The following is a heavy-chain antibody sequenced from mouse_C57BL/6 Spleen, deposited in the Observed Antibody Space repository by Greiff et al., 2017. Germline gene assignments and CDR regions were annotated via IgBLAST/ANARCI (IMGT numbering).Heavy chain of an antibody. CDR1: GFTFSDYG. Sequence: EVMLVESGGGLVKPGGSLKLSCAASGFTFSDYGMHWVRQAPEKGLEWVAYISSGSSTIYYADTVKGRFTISRDNAKNTLFLQMTSLRSEDTAMYYCARGDGYPRDYWGQGTTLTFSS. CDR3: ARGDGYPRDY. J-gene: IGHJ2*01. D-gene: IGHD2-3*01. CDR2: ISSGSSTI. V-gene: IGHV5-17*01.